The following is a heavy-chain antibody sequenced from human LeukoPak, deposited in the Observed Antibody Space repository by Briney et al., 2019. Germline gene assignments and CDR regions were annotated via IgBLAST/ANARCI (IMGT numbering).Heavy chain of an antibody. CDR3: AKLKGYYDIRYYFDY. V-gene: IGHV3-23*01. CDR2: ISGSGGST. D-gene: IGHD3-22*01. J-gene: IGHJ4*02. Sequence: PGGSLRLSCAASGFTFSSYAMSWVRQAPGKGLEWVSAISGSGGSTYYADSVKGRFTISRDNSKNTLYLQMNSLRAEDTAVYYCAKLKGYYDIRYYFDYWGQGTLVTVSS. CDR1: GFTFSSYA.